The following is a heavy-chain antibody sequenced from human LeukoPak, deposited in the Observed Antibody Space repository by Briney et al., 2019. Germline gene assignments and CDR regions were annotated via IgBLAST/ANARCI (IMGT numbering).Heavy chain of an antibody. CDR3: ARGGYSSGWYYHFDF. J-gene: IGHJ4*02. Sequence: GGSLGLSCAASGFTVSSNYMSWVRQAPGMGLEWVSLLYSGGDTYYADSVKGRFTISRDNSKNTLYLQMNSLRAEDTAVYYCARGGYSSGWYYHFDFWGQGALVTVSS. V-gene: IGHV3-66*01. D-gene: IGHD6-19*01. CDR2: LYSGGDT. CDR1: GFTVSSNY.